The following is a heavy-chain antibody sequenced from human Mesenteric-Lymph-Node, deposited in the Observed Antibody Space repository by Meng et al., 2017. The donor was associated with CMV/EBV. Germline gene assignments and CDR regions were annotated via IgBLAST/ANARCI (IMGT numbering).Heavy chain of an antibody. V-gene: IGHV3-48*04. Sequence: GGSLRLSCAASGFTFDDYAMTWVRQAPGKGLEWVSKISDTGGSTHYADSVKGRFTISRDNAKNSLYLQMNSLRAEDTAVYYCARDRHGLLWFGELSHNYWGQGTLVTVSS. J-gene: IGHJ4*02. D-gene: IGHD3-10*01. CDR1: GFTFDDYA. CDR3: ARDRHGLLWFGELSHNY. CDR2: ISDTGGST.